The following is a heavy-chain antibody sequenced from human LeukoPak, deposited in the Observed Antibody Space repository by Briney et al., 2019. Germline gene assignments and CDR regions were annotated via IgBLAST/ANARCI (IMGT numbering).Heavy chain of an antibody. CDR2: INPNSGAT. CDR3: ATETTGTPRGVY. CDR1: GYTFTDYY. D-gene: IGHD4-17*01. J-gene: IGHJ4*02. Sequence: ASVKVSCKASGYTFTDYYIQWVRQAPGQGLEWMGRINPNSGATTYAQQFQGRVTMTRDTSITTAYMEVGRLTSDDTAVYYCATETTGTPRGVYWGLGTLVTVSS. V-gene: IGHV1-2*02.